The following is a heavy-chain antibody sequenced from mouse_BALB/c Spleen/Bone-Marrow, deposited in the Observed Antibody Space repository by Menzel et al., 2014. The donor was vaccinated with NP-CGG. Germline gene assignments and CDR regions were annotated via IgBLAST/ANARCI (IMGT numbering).Heavy chain of an antibody. Sequence: VQLQQSGPELVKPRASVKMSCKASGYTFXSYVMHWVKQKPGQGLEWIGNINPYNDGTKYNEKFKGKATLTSDKSSSTAFMELSSLTSEDSAVYYCARSLYGYDWYFDVWGAGTTVTVSS. CDR2: INPYNDGT. CDR1: GYTFXSYV. J-gene: IGHJ1*01. V-gene: IGHV1-14*01. D-gene: IGHD2-2*01. CDR3: ARSLYGYDWYFDV.